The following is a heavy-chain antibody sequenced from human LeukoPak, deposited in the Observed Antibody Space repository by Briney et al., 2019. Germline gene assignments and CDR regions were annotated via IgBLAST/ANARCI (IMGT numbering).Heavy chain of an antibody. V-gene: IGHV4-61*02. CDR1: GGSISSGSYY. D-gene: IGHD7-27*01. Sequence: PSRTLSLTCTVSGGSISSGSYYWSWIRQPAGKGLEWIGRIYTSGSTNYNPSLKSRVTISVDTSKNQFSLKLSSVTAADTAVYCCAREIESHEATGVPSWGQGTLVTVSS. CDR3: AREIESHEATGVPS. J-gene: IGHJ4*02. CDR2: IYTSGST.